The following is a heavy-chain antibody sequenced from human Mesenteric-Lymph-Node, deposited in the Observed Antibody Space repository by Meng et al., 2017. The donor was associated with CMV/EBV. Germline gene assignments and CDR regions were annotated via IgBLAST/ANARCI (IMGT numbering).Heavy chain of an antibody. CDR2: INPGSGGT. CDR1: GDDSPGGY. D-gene: IGHD3-10*01. Sequence: GDDSPGGYMSGLREARVQGPEWMGRINPGSGGTNYAQKCQGRVTLSRDTSIRTGYLGMSSLRSDDTAVYYWAGEVASRVREPRVSDYWGQGTLVTVSS. V-gene: IGHV1-2*06. CDR3: AGEVASRVREPRVSDY. J-gene: IGHJ4*02.